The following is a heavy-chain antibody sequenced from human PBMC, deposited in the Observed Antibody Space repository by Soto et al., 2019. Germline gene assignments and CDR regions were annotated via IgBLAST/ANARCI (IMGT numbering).Heavy chain of an antibody. CDR1: GYTFTNYD. V-gene: IGHV1-8*01. J-gene: IGHJ6*02. Sequence: ASVKVSCKTSGYTFTNYDINWVRQAAGQGLEWMGWINPDSDNTGYAQKFQGRVTMTRDTSISTAYMELNSLRSEDTAVYYCARGRRYCTTNSCYPPALLPYGMDVWGQGTTVTVSS. CDR2: INPDSDNT. CDR3: ARGRRYCTTNSCYPPALLPYGMDV. D-gene: IGHD2-2*01.